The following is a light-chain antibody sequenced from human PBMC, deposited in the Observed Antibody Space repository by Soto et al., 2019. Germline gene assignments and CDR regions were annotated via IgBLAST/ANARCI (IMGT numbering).Light chain of an antibody. CDR2: DAS. J-gene: IGKJ1*01. CDR3: QQYNNWPRT. V-gene: IGKV1-33*01. CDR1: QDISNY. Sequence: DIQMTQSPSSLSASVGDRVTITCQASQDISNYLNWYQQKPGKAPKLLIYDASNLETGVPSRFSGSGSGTDFTFTISSLQSEDFAVYYCQQYNNWPRTFGQGTKVE.